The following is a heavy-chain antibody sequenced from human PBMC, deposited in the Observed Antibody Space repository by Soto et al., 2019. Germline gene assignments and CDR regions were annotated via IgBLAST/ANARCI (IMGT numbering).Heavy chain of an antibody. D-gene: IGHD3-3*01. Sequence: GGSLRVYCAASGFTFSIYAMRWVRQAPGKGLEWVSDISGSGGSTYYADSVKGRFTISRDNSKNTLYLQMNSLRAEDTAVYYCAKDNGDFGVVGHIDYWGQVNLVSVSS. V-gene: IGHV3-23*01. J-gene: IGHJ4*02. CDR1: GFTFSIYA. CDR2: ISGSGGST. CDR3: AKDNGDFGVVGHIDY.